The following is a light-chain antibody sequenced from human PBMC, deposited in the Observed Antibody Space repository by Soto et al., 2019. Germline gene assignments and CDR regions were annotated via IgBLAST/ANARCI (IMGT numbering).Light chain of an antibody. CDR2: SNI. V-gene: IGLV1-44*01. CDR1: SSSIGNNR. CDR3: STWDDTLKGPV. Sequence: QSVLTQPPSASGTPGQRVTISCSGTSSSIGNNRVNWYQQIPGTAPKLLIYSNIQRPSGVPDRFSCAKSGTSASLAITGLQSEDEADYYCSTWDDTLKGPVFGGGTKVTVL. J-gene: IGLJ3*02.